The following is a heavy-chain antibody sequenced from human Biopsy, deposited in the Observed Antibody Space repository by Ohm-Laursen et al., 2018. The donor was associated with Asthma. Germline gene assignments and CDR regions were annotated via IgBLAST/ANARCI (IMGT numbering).Heavy chain of an antibody. CDR2: THYSGTT. D-gene: IGHD3-22*01. V-gene: IGHV4-59*01. J-gene: IGHJ3*01. CDR1: GGSIGIYY. CDR3: ARVRGAFYESSVKNAFDV. Sequence: TLSLTCTVSGGSIGIYYWGWIRQPPGKGLEYMGYTHYSGTTNTDPSLTGRVTMSVDTSKNQFSLKVTSVTAADTAVYFCARVRGAFYESSVKNAFDVWGQGTMVPVSS.